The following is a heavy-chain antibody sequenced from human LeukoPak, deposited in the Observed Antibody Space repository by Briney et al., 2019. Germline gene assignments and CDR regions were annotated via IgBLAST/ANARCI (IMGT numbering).Heavy chain of an antibody. CDR3: ARFDYGDYQHDASDI. J-gene: IGHJ3*02. CDR2: IYYSGST. Sequence: SETLSLTCSVSGGSISSGGYYWSWIRQHPGKGLEWSGYIYYSGSTYYNPSLKSRVTISVDTSKNQFSLKLSSVTAADTAVYYCARFDYGDYQHDASDIWGQGTMVTVSS. V-gene: IGHV4-31*03. D-gene: IGHD4-17*01. CDR1: GGSISSGGYY.